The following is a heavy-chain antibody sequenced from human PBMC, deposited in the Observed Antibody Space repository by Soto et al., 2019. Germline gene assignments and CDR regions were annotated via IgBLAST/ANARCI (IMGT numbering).Heavy chain of an antibody. Sequence: PGGSLRLSCAASGFTFSRYWMSWVRQAPGKGLEWVANIKQEADEKYYVDSVKGRFTISRDNAKNSLYLQMNSLVVEDTATYYCARYHFGGYAFDPWGQGTPVTVSS. CDR2: IKQEADEK. V-gene: IGHV3-7*01. CDR1: GFTFSRYW. J-gene: IGHJ5*02. CDR3: ARYHFGGYAFDP. D-gene: IGHD2-2*01.